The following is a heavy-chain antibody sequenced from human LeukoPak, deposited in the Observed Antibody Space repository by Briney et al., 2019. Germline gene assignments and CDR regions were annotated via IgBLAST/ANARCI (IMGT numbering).Heavy chain of an antibody. J-gene: IGHJ1*01. CDR3: ARGGLLYWFQD. Sequence: TSETLSLTCTVSGGSISSYYWSWIRQPPGKGLEWIGYIYYSGSTNYNPSLKSRVTISLDTSKNQFSLKLSSVTAADTAVYYCARGGLLYWFQDWGQGTLVAVSS. CDR1: GGSISSYY. V-gene: IGHV4-59*01. D-gene: IGHD2-2*02. CDR2: IYYSGST.